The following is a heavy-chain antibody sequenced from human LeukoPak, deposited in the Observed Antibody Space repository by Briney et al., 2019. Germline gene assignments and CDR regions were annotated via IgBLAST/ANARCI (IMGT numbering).Heavy chain of an antibody. CDR2: IRYDGSNK. CDR3: AKETRGYSYGLDAFDI. Sequence: PGGSLRLSCAASGFTFSSYGMHWVRQAPGKGLEWVAFIRYDGSNKYYADSVKGRFTISRDNSKNTLYLQMNSLRAEDTAVYYCAKETRGYSYGLDAFDIWGQGTMVTVS. CDR1: GFTFSSYG. J-gene: IGHJ3*02. V-gene: IGHV3-30*02. D-gene: IGHD5-18*01.